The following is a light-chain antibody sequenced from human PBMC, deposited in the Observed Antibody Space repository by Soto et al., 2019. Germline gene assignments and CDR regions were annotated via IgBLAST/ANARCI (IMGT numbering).Light chain of an antibody. V-gene: IGLV2-8*01. CDR2: EVN. CDR1: SSDVGAYNY. J-gene: IGLJ2*01. Sequence: QSVLTQPPSASGSPGQSVTISCTGTSSDVGAYNYVSWYQQHPGKAPKLIVYEVNKRPSGVPDRFSGSKSGNTASLTVSGLQAEDEADYYCQVWDTSSDHVVFGGGTKLTVL. CDR3: QVWDTSSDHVV.